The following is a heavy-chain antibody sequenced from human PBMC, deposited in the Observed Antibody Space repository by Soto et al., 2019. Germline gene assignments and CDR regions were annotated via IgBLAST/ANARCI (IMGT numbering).Heavy chain of an antibody. D-gene: IGHD2-15*01. J-gene: IGHJ3*01. V-gene: IGHV1-46*03. CDR1: GYSFTTYY. CDR3: AAYCSGGGCPPGPWN. Sequence: QVVQSGAEVRNPGASVKVSCKASGYSFTTYYIHWFRQAPGQGIEWMAIINPTGGTTNYAQKFQGRVTVTRDMSASTVYMELSSLRSDDTAIYYCAAYCSGGGCPPGPWNWGRGTMVTVSS. CDR2: INPTGGTT.